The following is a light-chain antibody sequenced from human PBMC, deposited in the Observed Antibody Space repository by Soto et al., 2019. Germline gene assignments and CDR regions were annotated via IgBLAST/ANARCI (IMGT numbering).Light chain of an antibody. CDR3: QQSYRTPLT. CDR1: QSISNY. Sequence: DIQMTQSPSSLSASVGARVTITCRASQSISNYLNWYQQKPGKAPKLLIYAASSLQSGVPSRFSGTGSGTDFTLTIRSLQPEDFATYYCQQSYRTPLTFGGGTKVEIK. J-gene: IGKJ4*01. V-gene: IGKV1-39*01. CDR2: AAS.